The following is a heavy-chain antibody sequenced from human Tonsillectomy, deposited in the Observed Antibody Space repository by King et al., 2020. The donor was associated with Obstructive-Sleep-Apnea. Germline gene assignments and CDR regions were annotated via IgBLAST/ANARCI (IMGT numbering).Heavy chain of an antibody. CDR1: GYTFTTYD. CDR2: ISAYNGNT. Sequence: VQLVESGAEVKKPGASVKVSCKASGYTFTTYDITWVRQAPGQGLEWMGWISAYNGNTKYAQNLQGRVTMTTDTSTSTAYMELRTLRSDDTAVYYCARDLGLDNWFDPWGQGTLVTVSS. V-gene: IGHV1-18*01. J-gene: IGHJ5*02. CDR3: ARDLGLDNWFDP. D-gene: IGHD3/OR15-3a*01.